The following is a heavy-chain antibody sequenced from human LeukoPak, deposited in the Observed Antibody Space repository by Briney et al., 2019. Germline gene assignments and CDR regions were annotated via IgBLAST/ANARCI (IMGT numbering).Heavy chain of an antibody. CDR1: GFSFGTAE. Sequence: GGSLRLSCAASGFSFGTAEMNWVRQAPGKGLEWIAYISNGGSTIYYADSVKGRFTISRANAKNSLSLQMNSLRVEDTAVYYCARHDTGDAFDYWGQGALVIVSS. D-gene: IGHD2-21*01. V-gene: IGHV3-48*03. J-gene: IGHJ4*02. CDR3: ARHDTGDAFDY. CDR2: ISNGGSTI.